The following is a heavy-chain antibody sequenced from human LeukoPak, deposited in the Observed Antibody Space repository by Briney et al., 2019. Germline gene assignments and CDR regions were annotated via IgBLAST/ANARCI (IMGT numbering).Heavy chain of an antibody. V-gene: IGHV1-24*01. Sequence: GASVKVSCKVSGYTLTELSMHWVRQAPGKGLEWMGGFDPEGGETIYAQKFQGRVTMTEDTSTDTAYMELSSLRSEDTAVYYCAGTMIVPDYYYGMDVWGQGTTVTVSS. CDR2: FDPEGGET. CDR1: GYTLTELS. CDR3: AGTMIVPDYYYGMDV. D-gene: IGHD3-22*01. J-gene: IGHJ6*02.